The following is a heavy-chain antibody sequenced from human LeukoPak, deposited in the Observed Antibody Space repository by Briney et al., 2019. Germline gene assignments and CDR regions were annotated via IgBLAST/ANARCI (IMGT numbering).Heavy chain of an antibody. Sequence: SETLSLTCAVYGGSSSGYYWSWIRQPPGKGLEWIGEINHSGSTNYNPSLKSRVTISVDTSKNQFSLKLSSVTAADTAVYYCARDPLWFGELYGMDVWGQGTTVTVSS. CDR2: INHSGST. V-gene: IGHV4-34*01. CDR1: GGSSSGYY. D-gene: IGHD3-10*01. J-gene: IGHJ6*02. CDR3: ARDPLWFGELYGMDV.